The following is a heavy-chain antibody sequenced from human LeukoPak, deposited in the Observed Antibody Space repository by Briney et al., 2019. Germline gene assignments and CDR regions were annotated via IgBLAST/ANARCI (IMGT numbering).Heavy chain of an antibody. CDR1: GYSFTSYW. CDR2: IYPGDSDT. CDR3: ARLWSEDDIVVVPAALYYYMDV. D-gene: IGHD2-2*01. J-gene: IGHJ6*03. Sequence: GESLKISCKGSGYSFTSYWIGWVRQMPGKGLEWMGIIYPGDSDTRYSPSFQGQVTISADKSISTAYLQWSSLKASDTAMYYCARLWSEDDIVVVPAALYYYMDVWGKGTTVTASS. V-gene: IGHV5-51*01.